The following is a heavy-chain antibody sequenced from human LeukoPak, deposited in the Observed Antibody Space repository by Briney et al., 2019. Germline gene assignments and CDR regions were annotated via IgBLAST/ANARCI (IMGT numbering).Heavy chain of an antibody. Sequence: GGSLRLSCAASGFTFSSYSMNWVRQAPGKGLEWVSYISSSSSTIYYADSVKGRFTISRDNAKNSLYLQMNSLRAGDTAVYYCARDLQLPPIYYYGMDVWGQGTTVTVSS. D-gene: IGHD1-26*01. CDR1: GFTFSSYS. CDR2: ISSSSSTI. J-gene: IGHJ6*02. CDR3: ARDLQLPPIYYYGMDV. V-gene: IGHV3-48*01.